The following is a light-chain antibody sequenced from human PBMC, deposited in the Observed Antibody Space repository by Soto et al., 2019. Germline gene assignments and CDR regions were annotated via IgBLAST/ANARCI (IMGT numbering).Light chain of an antibody. Sequence: DIVMTQSPATLSASPGETVTLSCRASQTVYNNLAWYQQKPGQAPRLLIFDASTRATGLPARFSGSGSGTEFTLTRSSLQSEDFAVYYCQQYNIWPPKFIFGQGTKVDIK. V-gene: IGKV3-15*01. CDR2: DAS. CDR3: QQYNIWPPKFI. CDR1: QTVYNN. J-gene: IGKJ2*01.